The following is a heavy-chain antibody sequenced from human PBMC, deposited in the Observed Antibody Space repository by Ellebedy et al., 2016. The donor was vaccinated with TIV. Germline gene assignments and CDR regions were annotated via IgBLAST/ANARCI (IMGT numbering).Heavy chain of an antibody. Sequence: ASVKVSCKASGGPFSSSAITWVRQAPGQGLEWMGGITGMFGTTNYAQKFQGRVTIIADELTSTAYMELSSLRSEDTAVYYCARSRGYHLTNSFDYWGQGTLVTVSS. V-gene: IGHV1-69*13. J-gene: IGHJ4*02. CDR3: ARSRGYHLTNSFDY. CDR1: GGPFSSSA. D-gene: IGHD5-12*01. CDR2: ITGMFGTT.